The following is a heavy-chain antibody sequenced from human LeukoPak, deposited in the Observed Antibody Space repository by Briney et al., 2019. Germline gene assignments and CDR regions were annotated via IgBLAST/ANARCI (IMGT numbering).Heavy chain of an antibody. Sequence: ASVKVSCKASGYTFTGYYMHWVRQAPGQGLEWMGWINPNSGGTNYAQKFQGWVTMTRDTSISTAYMELSRLRSDDTAVYYCARDLGAGITMVRGVITGSYGMDVWGQGTTVTVSS. CDR2: INPNSGGT. CDR1: GYTFTGYY. J-gene: IGHJ6*02. CDR3: ARDLGAGITMVRGVITGSYGMDV. D-gene: IGHD3-10*01. V-gene: IGHV1-2*04.